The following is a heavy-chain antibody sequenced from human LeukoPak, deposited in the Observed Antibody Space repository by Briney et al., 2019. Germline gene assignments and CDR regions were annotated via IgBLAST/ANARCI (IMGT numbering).Heavy chain of an antibody. D-gene: IGHD5-18*01. J-gene: IGHJ3*02. V-gene: IGHV4-34*01. CDR3: ARGPRIQLWLEEVMGAFDI. CDR2: INHSGST. CDR1: GGSFSGYY. Sequence: SETLSLTCAVYGGSFSGYYWSWIRQPPGKGLEWIGEINHSGSTNYNPSLKSRATISVDTSKNQFSLKLSSVTAADTAVYYCARGPRIQLWLEEVMGAFDIWGQGTMVTVSS.